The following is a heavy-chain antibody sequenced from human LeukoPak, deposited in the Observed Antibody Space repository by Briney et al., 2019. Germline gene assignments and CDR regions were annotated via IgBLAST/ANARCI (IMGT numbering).Heavy chain of an antibody. CDR2: ISWNSGSI. Sequence: GGSLRLPCAASGFTFDDYAMHWVRQAPGKGLEWVSGISWNSGSIGYADSVKGRFTISRDNAKNSLYLQMNSLRAEDTALYYCAKDYYRAGYSSSWYLFDYWGQGTLVTVSS. J-gene: IGHJ4*02. D-gene: IGHD6-13*01. CDR1: GFTFDDYA. V-gene: IGHV3-9*01. CDR3: AKDYYRAGYSSSWYLFDY.